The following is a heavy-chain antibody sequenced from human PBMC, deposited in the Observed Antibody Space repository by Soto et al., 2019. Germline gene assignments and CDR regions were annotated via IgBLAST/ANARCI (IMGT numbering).Heavy chain of an antibody. CDR3: GLSPGGDFGWFDP. D-gene: IGHD3-16*01. J-gene: IGHJ5*02. V-gene: IGHV1-69*06. Sequence: QVQLMKSGAEVKKPGSSVRVSCKASGGSCSAYGFCWIRQAPGQGLEWVGGTIPMFGKTHYAEEFQDRFKIVTDKSTTRISVDMCRLRSEDTAISYCGLSPGGDFGWFDPWGRG. CDR1: GGSCSAYG. CDR2: TIPMFGKT.